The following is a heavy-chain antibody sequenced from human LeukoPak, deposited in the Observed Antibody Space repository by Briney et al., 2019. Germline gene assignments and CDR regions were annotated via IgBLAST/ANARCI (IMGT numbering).Heavy chain of an antibody. J-gene: IGHJ4*02. CDR1: GFTFSNYW. V-gene: IGHV3-7*01. Sequence: GGSLRLSCAASGFTFSNYWMTWVRQAPGKGLERVAHINQDGSEEHYMDSAKARFTISRDNAKNSLSLQMNSLRAEDTAVYYCVRDGGVSGYDLLDYWGQGTLVTVSS. D-gene: IGHD5-12*01. CDR2: INQDGSEE. CDR3: VRDGGVSGYDLLDY.